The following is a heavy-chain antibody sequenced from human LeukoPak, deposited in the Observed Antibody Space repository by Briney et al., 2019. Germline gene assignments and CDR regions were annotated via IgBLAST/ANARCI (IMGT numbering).Heavy chain of an antibody. J-gene: IGHJ4*02. Sequence: GGSLRLSCAASGFTVSSNYMSWVRQAPGKGLEWVSVIYSGGSTYYADSVKGRFTISRDNSKNTLYLQMNSLRAEDTAVYYCARDRRGSSWAHFDYWGQGTLVTVSS. CDR3: ARDRRGSSWAHFDY. D-gene: IGHD6-13*01. CDR2: IYSGGST. CDR1: GFTVSSNY. V-gene: IGHV3-53*01.